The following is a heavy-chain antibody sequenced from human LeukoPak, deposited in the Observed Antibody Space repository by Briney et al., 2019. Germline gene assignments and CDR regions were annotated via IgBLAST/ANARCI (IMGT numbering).Heavy chain of an antibody. Sequence: PGGSLRLSCAASGFTFSNFAMSWVRQAHGRGLEWVSTISGTGGSTYYADSVKGRFTISRDSSKNTLFLQMNSLSAEDTAFYFCERDNWGWRELGAFDAFDIWGQGTMVPVSS. CDR2: ISGTGGST. CDR1: GFTFSNFA. D-gene: IGHD1-26*01. CDR3: ERDNWGWRELGAFDAFDI. V-gene: IGHV3-23*01. J-gene: IGHJ3*02.